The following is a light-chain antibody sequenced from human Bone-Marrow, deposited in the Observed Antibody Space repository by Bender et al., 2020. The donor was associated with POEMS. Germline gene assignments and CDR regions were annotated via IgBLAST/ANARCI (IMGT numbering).Light chain of an antibody. Sequence: QSVLTQPPSASGTPGQTVTISCSGSNSNIGSNTVNWYQHLPGTAPKLLIYSSHRRPSEVPDRFSGSRSGTSASLAISGLQSEDEADYYCSSYKSTRSVEFGGGTKLTVL. CDR1: NSNIGSNT. CDR3: SSYKSTRSVE. V-gene: IGLV1-44*01. J-gene: IGLJ2*01. CDR2: SSH.